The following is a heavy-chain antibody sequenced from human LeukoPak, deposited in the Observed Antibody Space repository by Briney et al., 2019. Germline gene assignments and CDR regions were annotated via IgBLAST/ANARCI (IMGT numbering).Heavy chain of an antibody. J-gene: IGHJ4*02. V-gene: IGHV3-23*01. CDR2: LGGSAGDT. CDR1: GFTFSHFA. Sequence: GGSLRLSCAASGFTFSHFAMAWVRQAPGKGLEWLLSLGGSAGDTYFADSVKGRFTISRDNSKNTLYLQMNSLRAEDTAVYYCARTGYNYGTPLNYWGQGTLVTVSS. CDR3: ARTGYNYGTPLNY. D-gene: IGHD5-18*01.